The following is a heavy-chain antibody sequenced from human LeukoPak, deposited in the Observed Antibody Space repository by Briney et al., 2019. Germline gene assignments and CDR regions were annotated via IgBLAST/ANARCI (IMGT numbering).Heavy chain of an antibody. D-gene: IGHD2/OR15-2a*01. V-gene: IGHV3-7*05. CDR3: ASTLSLSY. J-gene: IGHJ4*02. CDR2: IKPDGSDK. CDR1: GFSFSSHW. Sequence: PGGSLRLSCAASGFSFSSHWMNWVRQAPGKGLEWVASIKPDGSDKYYVDSVRGRFTISRDNAQKSLYLQMNSLRADDTAVYYCASTLSLSYWGQGTLVTVSS.